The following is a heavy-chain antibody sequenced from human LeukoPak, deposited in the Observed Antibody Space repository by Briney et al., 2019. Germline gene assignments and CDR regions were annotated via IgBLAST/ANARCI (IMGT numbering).Heavy chain of an antibody. J-gene: IGHJ4*02. D-gene: IGHD2-21*01. CDR1: GVSVSSYY. CDR2: IYYSGST. Sequence: PSETLSLTCTVSGVSVSSYYWSWIRQPPGKGLEWIGYIYYSGSTSHSPSLKSRVTMSIDTSKSQFSLKLDSMTTADTAVYYCAYIAGLRFDYWGQGVLVTVSS. V-gene: IGHV4-59*02. CDR3: AYIAGLRFDY.